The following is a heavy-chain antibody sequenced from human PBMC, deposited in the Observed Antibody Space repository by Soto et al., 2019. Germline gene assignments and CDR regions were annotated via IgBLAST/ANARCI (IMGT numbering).Heavy chain of an antibody. Sequence: QVQLVESGGGVVQPGRSLRLSCAASGFTFSSYGMHWVRQAPGKGLEWVAVISYDGSNKYYADSVKGRFTISRDNSKNTLYLQMNSLRAEDTAVYYCAKDREGRSGWTYYYYGMDVWGQGTTVTVSS. J-gene: IGHJ6*02. CDR1: GFTFSSYG. V-gene: IGHV3-30*18. CDR3: AKDREGRSGWTYYYYGMDV. CDR2: ISYDGSNK. D-gene: IGHD6-19*01.